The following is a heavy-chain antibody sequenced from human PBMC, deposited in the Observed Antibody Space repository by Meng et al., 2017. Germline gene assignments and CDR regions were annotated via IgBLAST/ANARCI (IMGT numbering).Heavy chain of an antibody. CDR1: GFTFSSYE. CDR3: ARGKRYYYDSSVYYTDY. CDR2: ISSSGSTI. J-gene: IGHJ4*02. Sequence: GESLKISCAASGFTFSSYEMNWVRQAPGKGLEWVSYISSSGSTIYYADSVKGRFTISRDNAKNSLYLQMNSLRAEDTAVYYCARGKRYYYDSSVYYTDYWGQGTLVTVSS. D-gene: IGHD3-22*01. V-gene: IGHV3-48*03.